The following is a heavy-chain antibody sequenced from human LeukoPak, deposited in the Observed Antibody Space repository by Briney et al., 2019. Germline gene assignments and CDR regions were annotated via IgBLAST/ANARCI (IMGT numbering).Heavy chain of an antibody. CDR3: ARWQLWSSHYYYYMDV. CDR2: INHSART. CDR1: GGSFSGYY. Sequence: SETLSLTCAVYGGSFSGYYWSWIRQPPGKGLEGSGEINHSARTNYTPSLKSRVTISVDTSKNQFSLKLSSVTAADTAVYYCARWQLWSSHYYYYMDVWGKGTTVTVSS. D-gene: IGHD5-18*01. V-gene: IGHV4-34*01. J-gene: IGHJ6*03.